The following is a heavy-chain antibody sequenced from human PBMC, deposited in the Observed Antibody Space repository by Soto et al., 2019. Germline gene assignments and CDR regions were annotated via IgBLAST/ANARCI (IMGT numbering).Heavy chain of an antibody. CDR3: ASSEIHNYYDSSGPPGY. CDR1: VFTFSSYS. CDR2: ISSSSSTI. D-gene: IGHD3-22*01. Sequence: GWSLRLSCAASVFTFSSYSMNWVRQAPGKGLEWVSYISSSSSTIYYADSVKGRFTISRDNAKNSLYLQMNSLRDEDTAVYYCASSEIHNYYDSSGPPGYWGQGTLVTVSS. J-gene: IGHJ4*02. V-gene: IGHV3-48*02.